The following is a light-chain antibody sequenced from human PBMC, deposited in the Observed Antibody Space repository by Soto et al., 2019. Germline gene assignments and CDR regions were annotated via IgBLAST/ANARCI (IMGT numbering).Light chain of an antibody. CDR3: QQYNDWPPIT. J-gene: IGKJ3*01. CDR1: QSVSSD. CDR2: GAS. V-gene: IGKV3-15*01. Sequence: EVVMTKSPATLSLSPGERATLSCRASQSVSSDLAWYQQKPGQAPRLLIYGASTRATDIPARFSGGGSGTEFTLTISSLQSEDFAIYYCQQYNDWPPITFGPGTRVDFK.